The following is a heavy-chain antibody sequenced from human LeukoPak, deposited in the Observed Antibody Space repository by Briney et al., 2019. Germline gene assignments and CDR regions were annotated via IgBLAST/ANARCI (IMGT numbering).Heavy chain of an antibody. J-gene: IGHJ4*02. Sequence: SSETLSLTCAVYGGSFSGYYWSWIRQPPGKGLEWIGEINHSGSTNYNPSLKSRVTISVDTSKNQFSLKLSSVTAADTAVYYCARHWTYYDYVWGSYRPYYFDYWGQGTLVTVSS. CDR1: GGSFSGYY. V-gene: IGHV4-34*01. CDR2: INHSGST. D-gene: IGHD3-16*02. CDR3: ARHWTYYDYVWGSYRPYYFDY.